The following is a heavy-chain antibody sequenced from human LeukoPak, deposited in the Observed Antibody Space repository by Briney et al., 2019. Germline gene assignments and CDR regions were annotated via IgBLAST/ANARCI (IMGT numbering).Heavy chain of an antibody. CDR3: AGGSGWLHDH. D-gene: IGHD6-19*01. CDR2: IKQDGSEK. J-gene: IGHJ4*02. CDR1: GFTSSTYW. V-gene: IGHV3-7*01. Sequence: PGGSLRLSCAVSGFTSSTYWMSWVRQAPGKGLEWVANIKQDGSEKYYVDSVKGRFTISRDNAKTSLFLQMNSLRVEDTAVYYCAGGSGWLHDHWGQGTLVTVSS.